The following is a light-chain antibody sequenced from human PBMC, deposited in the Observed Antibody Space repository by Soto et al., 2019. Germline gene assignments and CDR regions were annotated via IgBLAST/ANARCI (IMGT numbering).Light chain of an antibody. CDR2: AAS. V-gene: IGKV1-8*01. CDR1: QGISSY. J-gene: IGKJ1*01. Sequence: IRMTQSPASLSASTGDRVTITCRASQGISSYLAWYQQKPGKAPKLLIYAASTLQSGVPSRFSGSGSGTEFTLTISSLQPDDFATYYCQHYNSYSEAFGQGTKVDIK. CDR3: QHYNSYSEA.